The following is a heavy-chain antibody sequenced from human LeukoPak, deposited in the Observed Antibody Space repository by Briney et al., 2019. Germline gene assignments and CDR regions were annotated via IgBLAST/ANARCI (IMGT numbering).Heavy chain of an antibody. Sequence: PSETLSLTCTVSGGSISSYYWSWIRQPPGKGLEWIGYIYYSGSTNYHPSLKSRVTISVDTSQNQFSLKLSSVTAADTAVYYCARAVGTIFGVDSRQQAFDYWGQGTLVTVSS. J-gene: IGHJ4*02. CDR2: IYYSGST. V-gene: IGHV4-59*01. D-gene: IGHD3-3*01. CDR3: ARAVGTIFGVDSRQQAFDY. CDR1: GGSISSYY.